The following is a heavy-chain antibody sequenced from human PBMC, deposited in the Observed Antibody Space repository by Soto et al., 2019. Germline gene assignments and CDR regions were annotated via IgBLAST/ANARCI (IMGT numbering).Heavy chain of an antibody. J-gene: IGHJ4*02. CDR2: IFPSGRT. CDR1: GVSISNYY. V-gene: IGHV4-4*07. CDR3: ASEGTAMKLHY. D-gene: IGHD5-18*01. Sequence: QVQLQESGPGLVKPSETLSLTCTVSGVSISNYYWTWFRQPPGKGLEWIGRIFPSGRTNYNPSLRGRVTMSVDTSKNLFSLKLSSVTAADTALYYCASEGTAMKLHYWGQGTLVTVSS.